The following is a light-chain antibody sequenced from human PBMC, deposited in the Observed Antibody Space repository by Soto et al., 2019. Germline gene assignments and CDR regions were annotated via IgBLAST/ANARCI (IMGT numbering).Light chain of an antibody. Sequence: ETVMTQSPDTLSLSPGERATLSCRASQSVSDNLAWYQQKSGQAPRLLIYGASTRATGVPARFSGSGSGTEFTLTISRLQSEDFAVYYCQQYYNWRPRFGQGTKVDIK. J-gene: IGKJ1*01. V-gene: IGKV3-15*01. CDR2: GAS. CDR1: QSVSDN. CDR3: QQYYNWRPR.